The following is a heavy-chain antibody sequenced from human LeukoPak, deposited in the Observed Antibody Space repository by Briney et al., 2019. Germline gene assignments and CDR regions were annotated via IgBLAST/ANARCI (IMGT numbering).Heavy chain of an antibody. J-gene: IGHJ4*02. Sequence: PGGSLRLSCAASGFTFSSYAMSWVRQAPGWGLEWVSAIFRSGSTTYYADSVKGRFTISRDNSKNTLYLQMNSLRAEDTAVYYCAKDSMGAKGYWGQGTLVTVSS. CDR3: AKDSMGAKGY. D-gene: IGHD1-26*01. V-gene: IGHV3-23*01. CDR1: GFTFSSYA. CDR2: IFRSGSTT.